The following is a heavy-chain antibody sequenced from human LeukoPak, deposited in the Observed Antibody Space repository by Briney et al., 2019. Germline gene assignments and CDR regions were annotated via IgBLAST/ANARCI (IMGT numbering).Heavy chain of an antibody. J-gene: IGHJ5*02. CDR3: AKGAHYGDYEPEPFDP. CDR2: INPHSGKT. D-gene: IGHD4-17*01. V-gene: IGHV1-8*01. CDR1: GYPFRNYD. Sequence: ASVKVSCKTSGYPFRNYDINWVRQATGQGLEWMGWINPHSGKTGYAQKFQGRVTMTTDTSANTAYMELSSLRSEDTAVYYCAKGAHYGDYEPEPFDPWGQGTLVTVSS.